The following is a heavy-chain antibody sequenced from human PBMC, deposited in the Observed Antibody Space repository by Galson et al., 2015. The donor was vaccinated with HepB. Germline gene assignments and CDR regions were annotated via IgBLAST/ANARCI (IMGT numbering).Heavy chain of an antibody. V-gene: IGHV2-70*01. D-gene: IGHD5-18*01. J-gene: IGHJ4*02. CDR2: IDWDDDK. Sequence: PALVKPTQTLTLTCTFSGFSLSTSGMCVSWIRQPPGKALEWLALIDWDDDKYYSTSLKTRLTISKDTSKNQVVLTMTNMDPVDTATYYCARTLYVDTAMVTGTYYFDYWGQGTLVTVSS. CDR1: GFSLSTSGMC. CDR3: ARTLYVDTAMVTGTYYFDY.